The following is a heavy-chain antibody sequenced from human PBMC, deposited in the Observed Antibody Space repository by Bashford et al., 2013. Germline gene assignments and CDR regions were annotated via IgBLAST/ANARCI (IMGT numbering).Heavy chain of an antibody. CDR1: GYTFTGYY. Sequence: ASVKVSCKASGYTFTGYYMHWVRQAPGQGLEWMGWINPNSGGTNYAQKFQGRVTITADKSTSTAYMELSSLRSEDTAVYYCARQRLYSSSWTNYFDYVGPGNPGHRXL. V-gene: IGHV1-2*02. J-gene: IGHJ4*02. D-gene: IGHD6-13*01. CDR2: INPNSGGT. CDR3: ARQRLYSSSWTNYFDY.